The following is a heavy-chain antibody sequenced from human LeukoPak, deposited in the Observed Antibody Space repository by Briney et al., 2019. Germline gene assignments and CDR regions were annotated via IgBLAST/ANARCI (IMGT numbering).Heavy chain of an antibody. J-gene: IGHJ6*03. CDR1: GGTFSSYA. V-gene: IGHV1-69*06. Sequence: SVKVSCKASGGTFSSYAISWVRQAPGQGLEWMGRIIPIFGTANYARKFQGRVTITADKSTSTAYMELSSLRSEDTAVYYCARGPAYSNYGAYYYYYMDVWGKGTTVTVSS. CDR2: IIPIFGTA. CDR3: ARGPAYSNYGAYYYYYMDV. D-gene: IGHD4-11*01.